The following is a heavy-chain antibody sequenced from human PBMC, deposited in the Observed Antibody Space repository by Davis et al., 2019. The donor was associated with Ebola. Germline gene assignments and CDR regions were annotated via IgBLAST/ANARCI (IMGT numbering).Heavy chain of an antibody. D-gene: IGHD2-15*01. Sequence: ASVKVSCKASGYTFTSYYMHWVRQAPGQGLEWMGLINPSGGSTSYAQKFQGRVTMTRDTSTSTVYMELSSLRSEDTAVYYCAREVVVVVAATPSGYYYYGMDVWGKGTTVTVSS. V-gene: IGHV1-46*01. CDR3: AREVVVVVAATPSGYYYYGMDV. CDR1: GYTFTSYY. CDR2: INPSGGST. J-gene: IGHJ6*04.